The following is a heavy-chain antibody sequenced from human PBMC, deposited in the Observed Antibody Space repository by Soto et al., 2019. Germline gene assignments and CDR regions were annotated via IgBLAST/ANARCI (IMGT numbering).Heavy chain of an antibody. CDR1: GFTFSSYG. CDR2: ISYDGSYK. D-gene: IGHD4-17*01. Sequence: QVQLVESGGGVVQPGRSLRLSCAASGFTFSSYGMHWVRQAPGKGLEGVAVISYDGSYKYYADSVKGRFTISRDNSKNTLYLQMNSQRAEHTAVYYFAKDYHPYGGKARNFDYWGQGTLVTVSS. J-gene: IGHJ4*02. CDR3: AKDYHPYGGKARNFDY. V-gene: IGHV3-30*18.